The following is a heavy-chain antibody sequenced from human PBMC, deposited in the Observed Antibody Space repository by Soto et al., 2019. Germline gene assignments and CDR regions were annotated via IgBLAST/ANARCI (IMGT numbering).Heavy chain of an antibody. CDR1: GYSFTSYW. V-gene: IGHV5-51*01. CDR3: ERHPLLAVAGIYYYYGMDV. D-gene: IGHD6-19*01. CDR2: IYPGDSDT. Sequence: GESLKISCKGSGYSFTSYWIGWVRQMPGKGLEWMGIIYPGDSDTRYSPSFQGQVTISAEKSISTAYLQWSSLKASDTAMYYCERHPLLAVAGIYYYYGMDVWGQGTTVTVSS. J-gene: IGHJ6*02.